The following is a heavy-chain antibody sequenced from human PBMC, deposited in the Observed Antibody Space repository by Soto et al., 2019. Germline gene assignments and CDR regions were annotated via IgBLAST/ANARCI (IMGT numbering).Heavy chain of an antibody. CDR3: AREIAVAGTRDY. Sequence: QVQLQQWGAGLLKPSETLSLTCAVYGGSFSGYYWSWIRQPPGKGLEWIGEINHSGSTNYNPSLKSRVTISVDTSKNQVSLKLSSVTAADTAVYYCAREIAVAGTRDYWGQGTLVTVSS. J-gene: IGHJ4*02. CDR1: GGSFSGYY. CDR2: INHSGST. V-gene: IGHV4-34*01. D-gene: IGHD6-19*01.